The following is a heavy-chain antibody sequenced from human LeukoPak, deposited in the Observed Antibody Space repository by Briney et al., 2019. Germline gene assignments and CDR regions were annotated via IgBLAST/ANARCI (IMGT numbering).Heavy chain of an antibody. V-gene: IGHV4-34*01. Sequence: PSETLSLTCGVYGGSFSGYYWSWIRQPPGKGLEWIGEINHSGSTNYNPSLKSRVTISVDTSKNQFSLKLSSVTAADTAVYYCARVPPRYSSSWYNRLYDAFDIWGQGTMVTVSS. D-gene: IGHD6-13*01. J-gene: IGHJ3*02. CDR1: GGSFSGYY. CDR2: INHSGST. CDR3: ARVPPRYSSSWYNRLYDAFDI.